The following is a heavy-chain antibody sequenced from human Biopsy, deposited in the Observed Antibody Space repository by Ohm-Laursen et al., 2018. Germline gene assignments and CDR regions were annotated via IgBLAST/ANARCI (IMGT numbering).Heavy chain of an antibody. Sequence: SETLSLTCAVFGGSFSGYYWSWIRQPPGKGLEWIASIYHIGSTNYNPSLKSRVSISVDTSKNQFSLRLNSVTAADTAVYYCARAANSTGWPYYYFYGIDVWGQGTTVTVS. CDR1: GGSFSGYY. D-gene: IGHD2/OR15-2a*01. J-gene: IGHJ6*02. V-gene: IGHV4-34*01. CDR3: ARAANSTGWPYYYFYGIDV. CDR2: IYHIGST.